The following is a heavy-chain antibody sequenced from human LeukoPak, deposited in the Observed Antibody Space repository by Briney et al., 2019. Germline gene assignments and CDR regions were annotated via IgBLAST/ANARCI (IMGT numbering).Heavy chain of an antibody. Sequence: PGGSLRLSCAASGFTFSTYWMNWVRQAPGKGLEWVASIKQDESEKYYVDSVKGRFTISRDNAKNSLYLHVNSLRAEDTAVYHCVRGHVNTVMAGEFDYWGQGTLVTVCS. CDR1: GFTFSTYW. D-gene: IGHD4-11*01. CDR2: IKQDESEK. J-gene: IGHJ4*02. V-gene: IGHV3-7*01. CDR3: VRGHVNTVMAGEFDY.